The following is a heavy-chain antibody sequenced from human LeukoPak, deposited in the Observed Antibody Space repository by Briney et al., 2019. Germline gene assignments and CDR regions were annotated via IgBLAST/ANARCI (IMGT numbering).Heavy chain of an antibody. J-gene: IGHJ3*02. CDR3: AIGVPAAYDAFDI. Sequence: ASVKVSCKASGYTFTGYYMHWVRQAPGQGLEWMGWINPNSGGTNYAQKFQGWVTMTRDTSISTAYMELSWLRSDDTAVYYCAIGVPAAYDAFDIWGQGTMVTVSS. CDR2: INPNSGGT. CDR1: GYTFTGYY. D-gene: IGHD2-2*01. V-gene: IGHV1-2*04.